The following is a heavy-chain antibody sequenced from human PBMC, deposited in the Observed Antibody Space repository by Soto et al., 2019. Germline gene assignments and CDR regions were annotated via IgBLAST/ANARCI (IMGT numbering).Heavy chain of an antibody. V-gene: IGHV3-23*01. CDR1: GFTFSTYG. CDR3: AKVRPGFDS. CDR2: ISASGAYT. Sequence: EVQLLESGGDLVQPGGSLRLSCAASGFTFSTYGMTWVRQAPGKGLEWVSSISASGAYTYYADSVRGRFTCSRDNSKNTIYLQMNSLIVDDTAVYYCAKVRPGFDSWGQGTLVTVSS. J-gene: IGHJ4*02.